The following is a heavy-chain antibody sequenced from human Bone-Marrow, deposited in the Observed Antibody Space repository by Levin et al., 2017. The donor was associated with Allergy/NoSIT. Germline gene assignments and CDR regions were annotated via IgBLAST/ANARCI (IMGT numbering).Heavy chain of an antibody. CDR3: ARDRGWLYYFDY. CDR2: ISYDGSNK. D-gene: IGHD6-19*01. Sequence: AGGSLRLSCAASGFTFSSYAMHWVRQAPGKGLEWVAVISYDGSNKYYADSVKGRFTISRDNSKNTLYLQMNSLRAEDTAVYYCARDRGWLYYFDYWGQGTLVTVSS. CDR1: GFTFSSYA. J-gene: IGHJ4*02. V-gene: IGHV3-30*04.